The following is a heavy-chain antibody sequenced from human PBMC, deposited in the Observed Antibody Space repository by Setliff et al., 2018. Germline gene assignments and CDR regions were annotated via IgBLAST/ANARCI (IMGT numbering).Heavy chain of an antibody. V-gene: IGHV4-34*01. CDR2: IDHGGGS. Sequence: SETLSLTCTVSGGTLTDYFWSWVRQPPGKRLEWIGDIDHGGGSSYNPSLQSRVTLSLDTSENEFSLRLTSVTDADTAVYFCARTINFLGSGTWGYMDVWGKGTTVTVSS. CDR3: ARTINFLGSGTWGYMDV. D-gene: IGHD3-10*01. CDR1: GGTLTDYF. J-gene: IGHJ6*03.